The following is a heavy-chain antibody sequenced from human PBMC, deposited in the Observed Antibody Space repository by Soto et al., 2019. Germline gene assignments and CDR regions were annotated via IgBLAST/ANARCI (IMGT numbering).Heavy chain of an antibody. J-gene: IGHJ5*02. Sequence: GGSLRLSCAASGFTFSSYAMSWVRQAPGKGLEWVSAISGSGGSTYYADSVKGRFTISRDNSKNTLYLQMNSLKTEDTAVYYCTTGDTAMVSWGQGTLVTVSS. CDR2: ISGSGGST. D-gene: IGHD5-18*01. CDR1: GFTFSSYA. CDR3: TTGDTAMVS. V-gene: IGHV3-23*01.